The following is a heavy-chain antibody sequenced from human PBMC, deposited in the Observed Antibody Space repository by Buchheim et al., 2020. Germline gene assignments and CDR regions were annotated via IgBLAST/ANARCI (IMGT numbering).Heavy chain of an antibody. CDR2: IYYSGST. CDR1: GGSISSSSYY. V-gene: IGHV4-39*07. J-gene: IGHJ6*02. CDR3: AREQSGITMVRGVQFYYYYGMDV. D-gene: IGHD3-10*01. Sequence: QLQLQESGPGLVKPSETLSLTCTVSGGSISSSSYYWGWIRQPPGKGLEWIGSIYYSGSTYYNPSFKSRVTISVDTSKNQFSLKLSSVTAADTAVYYCAREQSGITMVRGVQFYYYYGMDVWGQGTT.